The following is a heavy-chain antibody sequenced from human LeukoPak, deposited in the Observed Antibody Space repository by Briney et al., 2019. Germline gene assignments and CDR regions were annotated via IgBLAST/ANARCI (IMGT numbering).Heavy chain of an antibody. Sequence: SETLSLTCAVSGYSVGSGYYWGWIRQPPGKGLEWIGSIYHSGSTYYNPSLKSRVTILVDTSKNQFSLKLSSVTAADTAVYYCARLHGGIDYWGQGTLVTVSS. CDR2: IYHSGST. D-gene: IGHD3-10*01. CDR1: GYSVGSGYY. J-gene: IGHJ4*02. CDR3: ARLHGGIDY. V-gene: IGHV4-38-2*01.